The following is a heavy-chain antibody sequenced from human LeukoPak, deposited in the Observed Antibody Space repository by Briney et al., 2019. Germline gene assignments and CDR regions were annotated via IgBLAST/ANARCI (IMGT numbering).Heavy chain of an antibody. CDR2: IGGSGGST. CDR3: AKDLYCSSTSCPDY. J-gene: IGHJ4*02. D-gene: IGHD2-2*01. CDR1: GFTFSSYA. V-gene: IGHV3-23*01. Sequence: GGSLRLSCAASGFTFSSYAMSWVRQAPGKGLEWVSAIGGSGGSTYYADSVKGRFTISRDNSKNTLYLQMNSLRAEDTAVYYCAKDLYCSSTSCPDYWGQGTLVTVSS.